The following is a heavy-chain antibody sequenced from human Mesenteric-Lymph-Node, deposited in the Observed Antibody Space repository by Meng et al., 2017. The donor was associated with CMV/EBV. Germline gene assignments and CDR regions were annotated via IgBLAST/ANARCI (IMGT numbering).Heavy chain of an antibody. CDR1: GFNLKTYG. Sequence: GGSLRLSCAASGFNLKTYGMHWVRQAPGKGLEWVAFIGYDGSNKYYADSVKGRFTISRDNSKNTLYLQMNSLRAEDTAVYYCAKDQDQWELAEFDYWGQGTLVTVSS. CDR2: IGYDGSNK. J-gene: IGHJ4*02. CDR3: AKDQDQWELAEFDY. D-gene: IGHD1-26*01. V-gene: IGHV3-30*02.